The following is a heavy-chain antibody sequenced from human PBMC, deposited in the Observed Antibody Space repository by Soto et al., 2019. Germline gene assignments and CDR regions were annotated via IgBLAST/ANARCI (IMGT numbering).Heavy chain of an antibody. D-gene: IGHD2-2*01. CDR1: GFSLSTSGMC. CDR2: IDWDDDK. Sequence: PTLVNPTQTLTLTCTFSGFSLSTSGMCVSWIRQPPGKALEWLARIDWDDDKYYNTSLKTRLTISKDTSKNQVVLTMTNMDPVDTATYYCARITGTGYCTSTSCLKRGYFDYWGQGALVTVSS. CDR3: ARITGTGYCTSTSCLKRGYFDY. J-gene: IGHJ4*02. V-gene: IGHV2-70*11.